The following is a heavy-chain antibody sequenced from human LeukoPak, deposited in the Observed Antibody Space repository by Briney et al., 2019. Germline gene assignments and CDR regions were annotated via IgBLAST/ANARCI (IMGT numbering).Heavy chain of an antibody. Sequence: GGSLRLSCAASGFTFSSYSMNWVRQAPGKGLEWVSYISSSSSTIYYADSVKGRFTISRDNSKNTLYLQMNSLRVDDTAMYFCTSLTVLSGFDYCDHWGQGTLVTVSS. J-gene: IGHJ4*02. CDR3: TSLTVLSGFDYCDH. CDR2: ISSSSSTI. CDR1: GFTFSSYS. V-gene: IGHV3-48*01. D-gene: IGHD3-10*01.